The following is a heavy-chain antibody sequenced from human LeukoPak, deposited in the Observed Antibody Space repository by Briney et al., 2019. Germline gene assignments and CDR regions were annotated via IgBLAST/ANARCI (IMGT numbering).Heavy chain of an antibody. CDR2: INPSGGST. CDR3: ARMGSQYHRLSSSSSSSRAA. CDR1: GYTFTSYY. Sequence: ASVKVSCKASGYTFTSYYMHWVRQAPGQGLEWMGIINPSGGSTSYAQKFQGRVTMTRDMSTSTVYMELSSLRPEATPVYYCARMGSQYHRLSSSSSSSRAAWGKGPRLTVSS. D-gene: IGHD2-2*01. V-gene: IGHV1-46*01. J-gene: IGHJ6*04.